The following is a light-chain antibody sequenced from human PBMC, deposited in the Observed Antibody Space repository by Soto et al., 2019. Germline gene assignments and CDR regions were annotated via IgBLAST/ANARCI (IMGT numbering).Light chain of an antibody. CDR3: QQYGSSPFT. CDR1: QSVSSSY. Sequence: EIVLTQSPGTLSLSPGERATLSFRASQSVSSSYVAWYQQKPSQAPRLLIYGASSRATGIPARFSGGGSGADFALTISRLEPEDFAVDYCQQYGSSPFTFGPGTKVDIK. V-gene: IGKV3-20*01. CDR2: GAS. J-gene: IGKJ3*01.